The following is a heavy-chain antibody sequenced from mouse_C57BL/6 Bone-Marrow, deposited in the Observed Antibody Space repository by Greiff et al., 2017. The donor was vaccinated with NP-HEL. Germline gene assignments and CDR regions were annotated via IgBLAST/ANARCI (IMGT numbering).Heavy chain of an antibody. D-gene: IGHD2-2*01. CDR1: GYTFTDHT. V-gene: IGHV1-78*01. J-gene: IGHJ2*01. CDR3: AILYGYGGDY. Sequence: QVQLQQSDAELVKPGASVKISCKVSGYTFTDHTIHWVKQRPEQGLEWIGYICTRDGSTKYNETFKGKATLTADKSSITAYMQLNSLTSEDSAVYVCAILYGYGGDYWGQGTTLTVSS. CDR2: ICTRDGST.